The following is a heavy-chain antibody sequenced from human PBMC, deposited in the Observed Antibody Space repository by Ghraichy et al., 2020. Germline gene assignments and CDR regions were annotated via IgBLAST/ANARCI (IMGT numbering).Heavy chain of an antibody. V-gene: IGHV4-59*01. CDR3: ARAPPVRGDYEPGAFDI. CDR1: GGSISSYY. D-gene: IGHD4-17*01. Sequence: SQTLSLTCTVSGGSISSYYWSWIRQPPGKGLEWIGYIYYSGSTNYNPSLKSRVTISVDTSKNQFSLKLSSVTAADTAVYYCARAPPVRGDYEPGAFDIWGQGTMVTVSS. J-gene: IGHJ3*02. CDR2: IYYSGST.